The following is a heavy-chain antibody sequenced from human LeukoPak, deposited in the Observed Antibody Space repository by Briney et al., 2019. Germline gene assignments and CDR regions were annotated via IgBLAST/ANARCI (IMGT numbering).Heavy chain of an antibody. Sequence: GGSLRLSCAASGFTFDDYAMHWVRQAPGKGLEWVSGISGRGGSTYYADSVKGRFTISRDNSKSTLYLQMNSLRAEDTAVYYCAKTPRAVAGHHFDYWGQGTLVTVSS. J-gene: IGHJ4*02. CDR2: ISGRGGST. V-gene: IGHV3-23*01. CDR3: AKTPRAVAGHHFDY. D-gene: IGHD6-19*01. CDR1: GFTFDDYA.